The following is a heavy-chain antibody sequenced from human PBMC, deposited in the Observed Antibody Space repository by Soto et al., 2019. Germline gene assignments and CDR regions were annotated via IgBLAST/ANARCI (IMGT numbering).Heavy chain of an antibody. D-gene: IGHD2-2*01. Sequence: PXQALSRRFAGFGGSLSGYDWTLIRQPPGKGLEWIGEVNPGGITNYSPSVKSRLKISLDTSKKEVSLEMTSVTAADTAVYYCGKVVIKMAIQSIDVWGPGTLVTVSS. CDR3: GKVVIKMAIQSIDV. J-gene: IGHJ4*02. V-gene: IGHV4-34*01. CDR1: GGSLSGYD. CDR2: VNPGGIT.